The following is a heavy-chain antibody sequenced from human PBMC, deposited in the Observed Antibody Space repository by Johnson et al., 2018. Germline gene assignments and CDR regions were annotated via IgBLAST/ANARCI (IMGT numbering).Heavy chain of an antibody. Sequence: QVQLVESGGGLVKPGGSLRLSCTASGFTFSDYYMTWIRQAPGKGLEWVSYISRGGGTVYYADSVKGRFTVSRDNADNSLYLQMNNLRDEDAAVYYCARDGSLNTRHYYMDVWGTVTTVTVSS. J-gene: IGHJ6*03. D-gene: IGHD1-26*01. V-gene: IGHV3-11*04. CDR3: ARDGSLNTRHYYMDV. CDR1: GFTFSDYY. CDR2: ISRGGGTV.